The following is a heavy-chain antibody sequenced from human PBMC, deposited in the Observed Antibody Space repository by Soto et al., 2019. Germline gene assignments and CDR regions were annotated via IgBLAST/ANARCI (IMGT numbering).Heavy chain of an antibody. D-gene: IGHD2-15*01. CDR2: ISGSDGST. Sequence: PGGSLRLSCAASGFIFSSFAMSWVRQAPGKGLEWVSTISGSDGSTYYADSVQGRFTISRDNSKNTLSLQMNSLRAEDTAVYYCAKDRFCSGGSCYTDCWGQGTQVTVSS. V-gene: IGHV3-23*01. CDR3: AKDRFCSGGSCYTDC. J-gene: IGHJ4*02. CDR1: GFIFSSFA.